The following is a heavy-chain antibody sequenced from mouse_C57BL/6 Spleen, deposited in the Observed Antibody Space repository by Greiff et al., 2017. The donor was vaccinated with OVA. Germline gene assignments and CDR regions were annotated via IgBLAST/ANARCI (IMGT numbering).Heavy chain of an antibody. D-gene: IGHD1-1*01. J-gene: IGHJ1*03. CDR1: GYTFTDHT. V-gene: IGHV1-78*01. CDR2: IYPRDGST. CDR3: AREGRFITTVVPTRYFDV. Sequence: QVQLQQSDAELVKPGASVKISCKVSGYTFTDHTIHWMKQRPEQGLEWIGYIYPRDGSTKYNEKFKGKATLTADKSSSTAYMQLNSLTSEDSAVYFCAREGRFITTVVPTRYFDVWGTGTTVTVSS.